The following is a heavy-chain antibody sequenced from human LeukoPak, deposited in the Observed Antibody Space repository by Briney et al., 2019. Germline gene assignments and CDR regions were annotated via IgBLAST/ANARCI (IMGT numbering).Heavy chain of an antibody. CDR1: GYTFTSYG. J-gene: IGHJ4*02. Sequence: ASVKVSCKASGYTFTSYGISWVRQAPGQGLEWMGWISAYNGNTNYAQKLQGRVTMTTDTSTSTAYMELGSLRSDDTAVYYCARDLREYDSSGYYYAYWGQGTLVTVSS. V-gene: IGHV1-18*01. CDR3: ARDLREYDSSGYYYAY. D-gene: IGHD3-22*01. CDR2: ISAYNGNT.